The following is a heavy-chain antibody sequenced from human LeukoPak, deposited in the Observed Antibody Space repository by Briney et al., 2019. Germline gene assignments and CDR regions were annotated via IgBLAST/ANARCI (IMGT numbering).Heavy chain of an antibody. CDR2: MNPNSGNT. J-gene: IGHJ5*02. CDR1: GYSFTSYD. V-gene: IGHV1-8*01. Sequence: GASVKVSCKASGYSFTSYDINWVRQATGQGLEWMGWMNPNSGNTGYAQKFQGRVTMTRNTSISTAYMELISLRSEDTAVYYCARSPPVWYYDSSGSGNWFDPWGQGTLVTVSS. CDR3: ARSPPVWYYDSSGSGNWFDP. D-gene: IGHD3-22*01.